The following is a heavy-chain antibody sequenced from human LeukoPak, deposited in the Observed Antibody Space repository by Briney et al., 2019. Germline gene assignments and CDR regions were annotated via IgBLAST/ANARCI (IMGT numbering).Heavy chain of an antibody. CDR3: ARDLAIFGVPGGGPYGGDY. J-gene: IGHJ4*02. D-gene: IGHD3-3*01. V-gene: IGHV3-30*02. CDR2: IRYDGSNK. CDR1: GFTFSSYG. Sequence: GGSLRLSCAASGFTFSSYGMHWVRQAPGKGLEWVAFIRYDGSNKYYADSVKGRFTISRDNSKNTLYLQMNSLRAEDAAVYYCARDLAIFGVPGGGPYGGDYWGQGTLVTVSS.